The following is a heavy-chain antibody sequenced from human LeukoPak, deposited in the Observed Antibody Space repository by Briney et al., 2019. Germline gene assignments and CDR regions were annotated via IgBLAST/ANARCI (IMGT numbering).Heavy chain of an antibody. D-gene: IGHD2-2*01. V-gene: IGHV1-2*02. CDR2: INPNDGDT. J-gene: IGHJ4*02. CDR1: GYTFTDYY. CDR3: ARANFLYCSSSTCLFDY. Sequence: ASVNVSCKASGYTFTDYYMHWVRQAPGPGFEWMGWINPNDGDTNYAQKFQGRVTMTRDTSISTAHMEVSRLRSDDTAVYYCARANFLYCSSSTCLFDYWGQGTLVTVSS.